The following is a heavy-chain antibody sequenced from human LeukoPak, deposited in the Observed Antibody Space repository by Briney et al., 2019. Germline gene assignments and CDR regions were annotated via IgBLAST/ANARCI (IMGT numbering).Heavy chain of an antibody. V-gene: IGHV5-51*01. D-gene: IGHD2-2*01. J-gene: IGHJ4*02. Sequence: GASLKISCKGSGSIFTSYWIGGVRQLPGKGLEWMGIIYPGDSDTRYSPSFQGQVTMSVDKSISTAYLQWSSLKASDTAMYYCARNPPCSSSSCSLDFWGQGTLVTVSS. CDR1: GSIFTSYW. CDR2: IYPGDSDT. CDR3: ARNPPCSSSSCSLDF.